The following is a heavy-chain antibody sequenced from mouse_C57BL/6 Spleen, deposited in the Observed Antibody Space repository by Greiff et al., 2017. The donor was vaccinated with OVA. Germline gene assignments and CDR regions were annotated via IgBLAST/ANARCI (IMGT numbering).Heavy chain of an antibody. CDR1: GFTFSDYG. V-gene: IGHV5-17*01. CDR2: ISSGSSTI. D-gene: IGHD1-1*01. Sequence: EVQLVESGGGLVKPGGSLKLSCAASGFTFSDYGMHWVRQAPEKGLEWVAYISSGSSTIYYADTVKGRFTISRDNAKNTLFLQMTSLRSEDTAMYYCARGAVVARNYAMDYWGQGTSVTVSS. J-gene: IGHJ4*01. CDR3: ARGAVVARNYAMDY.